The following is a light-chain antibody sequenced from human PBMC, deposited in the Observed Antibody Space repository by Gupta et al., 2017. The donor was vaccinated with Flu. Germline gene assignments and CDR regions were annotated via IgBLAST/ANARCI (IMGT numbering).Light chain of an antibody. Sequence: AIQMTPSPSSLSASVGDRVTITCRASRDIGRDVAWYQQTPGEAPRLLIFSVSSLQSRVPSRFSGSGSGTYFTLTIANLQPEDFATYFCQQDYSYPRTFGQGTRVEIK. CDR1: RDIGRD. J-gene: IGKJ1*01. CDR3: QQDYSYPRT. CDR2: SVS. V-gene: IGKV1-6*01.